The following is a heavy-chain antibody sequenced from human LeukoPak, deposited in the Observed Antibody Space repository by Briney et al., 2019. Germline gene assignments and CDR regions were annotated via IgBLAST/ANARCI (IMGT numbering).Heavy chain of an antibody. CDR3: ARCMVRGVIITD. CDR1: GGPISSSSYY. D-gene: IGHD3-10*01. CDR2: IYYSGST. V-gene: IGHV4-39*07. J-gene: IGHJ4*02. Sequence: SETLSLTCTVSGGPISSSSYYWGWIRQPPGKGLEWIGSIYYSGSTYYNPSLKSRVTISVDTSKNQFSLKLSSVTAADTAVYYCARCMVRGVIITDWGQGTLVTVSS.